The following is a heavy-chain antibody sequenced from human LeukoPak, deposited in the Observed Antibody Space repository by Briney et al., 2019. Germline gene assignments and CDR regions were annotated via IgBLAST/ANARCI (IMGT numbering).Heavy chain of an antibody. D-gene: IGHD2-2*01. Sequence: ASVKVSCKVPGYTLTELSMHWVRQAPGKGLEWMGGFDPEDGETIYAQKFQGRVTMTEDTSTDTAYMELSSLRSEDTAVYYCATRGGDQLLLGYNWFDPWGQGTLVTVSS. CDR3: ATRGGDQLLLGYNWFDP. V-gene: IGHV1-24*01. CDR2: FDPEDGET. J-gene: IGHJ5*02. CDR1: GYTLTELS.